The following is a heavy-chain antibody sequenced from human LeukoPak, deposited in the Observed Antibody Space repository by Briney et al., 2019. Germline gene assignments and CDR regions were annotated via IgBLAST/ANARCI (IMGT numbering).Heavy chain of an antibody. CDR2: INPNSGGT. CDR1: GYTFTGYY. D-gene: IGHD1-26*01. Sequence: ASVKVSCKASGYTFTGYYMHWVRQAPGQGLEWMGWINPNSGGTNYAQKFQGRVTMTRGTSISTAYMELSRLRSDDTAVYYCARSNEWELPTFDYWGQGTLVTVSS. V-gene: IGHV1-2*02. CDR3: ARSNEWELPTFDY. J-gene: IGHJ4*02.